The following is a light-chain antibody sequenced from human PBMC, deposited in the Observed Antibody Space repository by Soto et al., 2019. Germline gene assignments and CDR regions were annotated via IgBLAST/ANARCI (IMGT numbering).Light chain of an antibody. Sequence: QSVLTQPASGSGSHRQPDTIACTGTSKDDGYYNYISWYQQPPGNAPKLLIYDVSKRPSGVPDRFAGSKSDNKASLTVSGLQAEDEGDDYCSSYAGSDSPYLFGTRSNVTVL. CDR1: SKDDGYYNY. J-gene: IGLJ1*01. CDR2: DVS. CDR3: SSYAGSDSPYL. V-gene: IGLV2-8*01.